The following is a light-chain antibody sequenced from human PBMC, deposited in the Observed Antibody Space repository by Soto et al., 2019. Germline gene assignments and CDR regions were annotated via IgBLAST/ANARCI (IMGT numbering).Light chain of an antibody. CDR1: QSVSNSP. V-gene: IGKV3-20*01. CDR3: QQYDRSPL. CDR2: AAS. Sequence: EIVLTQSPATLSLSPRERATLSCRASQSVSNSPLAWYQQKRGQSPRLLIYAASSRATGISDRFSGSGSGTDFTLTVSRLEPEDFAVYYCQQYDRSPLFGGGTKVE. J-gene: IGKJ4*01.